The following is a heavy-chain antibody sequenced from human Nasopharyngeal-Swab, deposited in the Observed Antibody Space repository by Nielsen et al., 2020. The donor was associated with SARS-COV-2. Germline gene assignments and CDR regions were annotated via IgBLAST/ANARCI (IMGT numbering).Heavy chain of an antibody. CDR2: IYYSGST. V-gene: IGHV4-59*08. J-gene: IGHJ6*03. CDR3: ATMVYYYMDV. Sequence: SETLSLTCTVSGGSISSYYWSWIRQPPGKGLEWIGYIYYSGSTNYNPSLKSRVTISVDTSKNQFSLKLSSVTAAGTAVYYCATMVYYYMDVWGKGTTVTVSS. D-gene: IGHD3-10*01. CDR1: GGSISSYY.